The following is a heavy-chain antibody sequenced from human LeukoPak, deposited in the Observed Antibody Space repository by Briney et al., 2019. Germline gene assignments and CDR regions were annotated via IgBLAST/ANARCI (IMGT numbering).Heavy chain of an antibody. CDR1: GGSISSGSYY. Sequence: SETLSLTCTVSGGSISSGSYYWSWIRQPAGKGLEWIGRIYTSGSTNYNPSLKSRVTISVDTSKNQFSLKLSSVTAADTAVYYCARGRDGRQKQRSGRWAFDYWGQGTLVTVSS. J-gene: IGHJ4*02. V-gene: IGHV4-61*02. D-gene: IGHD6-19*01. CDR2: IYTSGST. CDR3: ARGRDGRQKQRSGRWAFDY.